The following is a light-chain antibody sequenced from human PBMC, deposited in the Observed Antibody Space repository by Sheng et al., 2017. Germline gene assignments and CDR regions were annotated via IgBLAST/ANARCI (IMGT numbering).Light chain of an antibody. CDR1: NIGSKN. J-gene: IGLJ1*01. CDR3: QVWDSSSDHPV. V-gene: IGLV3-21*03. Sequence: SYELTQPPSVSVAPGKTARITCGGNNIGSKNVHWYQQKPGQAPVLVVYDDSDRPSGIPERFSGSNSGNTATLTISRVEAGDEADYYCQVWDSSSDHPVFGTGTKVTVL. CDR2: DDS.